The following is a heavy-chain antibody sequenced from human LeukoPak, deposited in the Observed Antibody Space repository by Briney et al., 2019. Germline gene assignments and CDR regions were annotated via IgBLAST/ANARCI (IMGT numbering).Heavy chain of an antibody. V-gene: IGHV5-51*01. Sequence: GGSLKISCKGSGYSFTSYWIGWVPQMPGKGLEWIGIIYPGDSDTRYSPSFQGQVTISADKSISTAYLQWSSLKASDTAMYYCARFHYYGSGSDNWFDPWGQGTPVTVSS. CDR2: IYPGDSDT. CDR1: GYSFTSYW. D-gene: IGHD3-10*01. CDR3: ARFHYYGSGSDNWFDP. J-gene: IGHJ5*02.